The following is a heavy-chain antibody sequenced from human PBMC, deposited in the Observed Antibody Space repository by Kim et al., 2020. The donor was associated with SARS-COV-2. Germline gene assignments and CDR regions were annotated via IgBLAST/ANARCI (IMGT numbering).Heavy chain of an antibody. Sequence: GGSLRLSCAASGFTFRDDGMSWVRQAPEKGLEWVSGISGSGDFTYYADSVKGRFSISRDNSKNTLYLQMNSLRAEDTAVYYCAKDLRGGGDYWGQGTLVTVSS. D-gene: IGHD2-15*01. V-gene: IGHV3-23*01. CDR3: AKDLRGGGDY. CDR2: ISGSGDFT. J-gene: IGHJ4*02. CDR1: GFTFRDDG.